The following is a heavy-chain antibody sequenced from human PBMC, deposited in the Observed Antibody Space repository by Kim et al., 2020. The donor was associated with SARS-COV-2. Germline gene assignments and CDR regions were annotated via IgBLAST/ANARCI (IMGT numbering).Heavy chain of an antibody. CDR2: INPNSGGT. D-gene: IGHD1-26*01. Sequence: ASVKVSCKASGYTFTGYYMHWVRQAPGQGLEWMGWINPNSGGTNYAQKFQGRVTMTRDTSISTAYMELSRLRSDDTAVYYCARDMGSGSYSPYYYYYYMDVWGKGTTVTVSS. CDR1: GYTFTGYY. J-gene: IGHJ6*03. V-gene: IGHV1-2*02. CDR3: ARDMGSGSYSPYYYYYYMDV.